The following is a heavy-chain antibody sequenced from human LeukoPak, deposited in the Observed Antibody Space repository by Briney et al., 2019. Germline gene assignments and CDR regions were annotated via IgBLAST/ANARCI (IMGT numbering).Heavy chain of an antibody. CDR3: AKVFVLLRGTPENWFDP. CDR2: IRFDGSNT. D-gene: IGHD1-14*01. Sequence: GGSLRLSCAASGFTFRLFGMHWVRQAPGKGLEWVSFIRFDGSNTYHADSVKGRFTISRDNSKNTLYLQMNSLRVEDTAVYFCAKVFVLLRGTPENWFDPWGQGTLVTVSS. V-gene: IGHV3-30*02. CDR1: GFTFRLFG. J-gene: IGHJ5*02.